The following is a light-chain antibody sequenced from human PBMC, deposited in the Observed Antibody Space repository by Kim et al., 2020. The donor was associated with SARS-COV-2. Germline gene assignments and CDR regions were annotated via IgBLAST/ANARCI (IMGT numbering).Light chain of an antibody. J-gene: IGLJ3*02. CDR1: SLRKYY. CDR3: SSRDSSGDHVG. Sequence: SSELTQDPAVSVALGQTVRLTCQGDSLRKYYATWYHQRPGQAPTLVLYGKYDRPSGIPDRFSGSASGNTASLTITGAQAEDDGDYYCSSRDSSGDHVGFG. CDR2: GKY. V-gene: IGLV3-19*01.